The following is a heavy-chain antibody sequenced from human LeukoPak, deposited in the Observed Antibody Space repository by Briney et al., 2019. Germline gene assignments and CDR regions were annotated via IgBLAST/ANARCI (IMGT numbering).Heavy chain of an antibody. CDR1: GFTLSRHP. CDR2: ISSDGSNQ. Sequence: PGGSLRLSCAASGFTLSRHPIHWVRQAPGKGLEWVAVISSDGSNQDYADSMKGRFTVSRDNSKNTLHLQMNSLSPEDTAVYYCAREGYGSSTSWGYFDYWGQGILVTVSS. V-gene: IGHV3-30*04. J-gene: IGHJ4*02. CDR3: AREGYGSSTSWGYFDY. D-gene: IGHD6-13*01.